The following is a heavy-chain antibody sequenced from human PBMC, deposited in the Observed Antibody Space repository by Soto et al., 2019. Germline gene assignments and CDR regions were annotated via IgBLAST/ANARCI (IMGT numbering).Heavy chain of an antibody. CDR3: ARPSEGGDCLVY. V-gene: IGHV1-69*02. CDR1: GGTFSSYT. CDR2: IIPILGIA. J-gene: IGHJ4*02. Sequence: QVQLVQSGAEVKKPGSSVKVSCKASGGTFSSYTISWVRQAPGQGLEWMGRIIPILGIANYAQKFQGRVTITADKSTSTAYMELSSLRSEDTAVYYWARPSEGGDCLVYWGQGTLVTVSS. D-gene: IGHD2-21*02.